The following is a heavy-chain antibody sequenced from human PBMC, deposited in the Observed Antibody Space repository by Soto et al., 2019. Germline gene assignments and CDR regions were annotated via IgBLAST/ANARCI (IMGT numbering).Heavy chain of an antibody. D-gene: IGHD3-3*01. CDR1: GGSISSSNW. V-gene: IGHV4-4*01. J-gene: IGHJ6*02. CDR2: IYHSGST. CDR3: ARVTYYDFWSGYSSHYYYGMDV. Sequence: SETLSLTCAVSGGSISSSNWWSWVRQPPGKGLEWIGEIYHSGSTNYNPSLKSRVTISVDKSKNQFSLKLSSVTAADTAVYCCARVTYYDFWSGYSSHYYYGMDVWGQGTTVTVSS.